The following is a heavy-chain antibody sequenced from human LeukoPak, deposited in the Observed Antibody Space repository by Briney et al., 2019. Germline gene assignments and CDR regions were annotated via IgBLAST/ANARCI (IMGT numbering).Heavy chain of an antibody. CDR3: ARDHDGYSYGYSFDY. CDR2: ISGSGSTI. J-gene: IGHJ4*02. D-gene: IGHD5-18*01. Sequence: GGSLRLSCAASGFTFGNYEMNWVRQAPGKGLEWISYISGSGSTIYYADSVKGRFTISRDNAKNSLYLQMNSLRAEDTAVYYCARDHDGYSYGYSFDYWGQGTLVTVSS. V-gene: IGHV3-48*03. CDR1: GFTFGNYE.